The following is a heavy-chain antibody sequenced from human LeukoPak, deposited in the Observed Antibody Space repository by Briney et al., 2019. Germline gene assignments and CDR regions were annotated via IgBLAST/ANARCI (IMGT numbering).Heavy chain of an antibody. CDR3: ARDMSTSCYYCGNDAFDI. CDR1: GYTFTGYY. J-gene: IGHJ3*02. V-gene: IGHV1-2*02. D-gene: IGHD2-2*01. Sequence: ASVKVSCKASGYTFTGYYMHWVRQAPGQGLEWMGWINPNSGGTNYAQKFQGRVTMTRDTSISTAYMELSRLRSDDTAVYYCARDMSTSCYYCGNDAFDIWGQGTMVTVSS. CDR2: INPNSGGT.